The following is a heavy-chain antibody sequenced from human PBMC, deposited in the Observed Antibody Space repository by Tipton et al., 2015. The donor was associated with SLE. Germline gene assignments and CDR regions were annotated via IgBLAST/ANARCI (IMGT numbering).Heavy chain of an antibody. J-gene: IGHJ2*01. CDR1: GGSFSNYY. V-gene: IGHV4-4*08. CDR2: VFISGTT. CDR3: ARDRRLIAAPSFWWYFDL. D-gene: IGHD6-13*01. Sequence: TLSLTCTVSGGSFSNYYWNWIRQTPGKGLEWIGYVFISGTTNYNPSLKSRVTISVDTSKNQFSLKQSSVTAADTAVYYCARDRRLIAAPSFWWYFDLWGRGTLVTVSS.